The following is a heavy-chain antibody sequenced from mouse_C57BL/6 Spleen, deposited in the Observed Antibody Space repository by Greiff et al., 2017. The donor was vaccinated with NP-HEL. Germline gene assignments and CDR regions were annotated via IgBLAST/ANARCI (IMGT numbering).Heavy chain of an antibody. D-gene: IGHD2-5*01. CDR1: GYTFTSYW. CDR3: ERLTNYSKDY. J-gene: IGHJ2*01. Sequence: QVQLQQPGAELVMPGASVKLSCKASGYTFTSYWMHWVKQRPGQGLEWIGDIYPSDSNTNYNQKFKGKSTVTVDKSSSTAYMQLSSLTSEDSAVYYCERLTNYSKDYWGQGTTLTVSA. V-gene: IGHV1-69*01. CDR2: IYPSDSNT.